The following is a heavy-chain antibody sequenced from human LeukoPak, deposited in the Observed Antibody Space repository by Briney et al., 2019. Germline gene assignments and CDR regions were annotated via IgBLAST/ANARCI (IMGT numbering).Heavy chain of an antibody. CDR3: AKRASGNSPRTFDS. D-gene: IGHD4-23*01. CDR1: GFTFSSYD. Sequence: GGSLRLSCAASGFTFSSYDMHWVRQAPGKGLERVAVIWYDGSNKYYADSVKGRFTISRDNSKNTRYLQMKSLRAYYTAVYYCAKRASGNSPRTFDSWGQGTLVTVSS. J-gene: IGHJ4*02. CDR2: IWYDGSNK. V-gene: IGHV3-33*06.